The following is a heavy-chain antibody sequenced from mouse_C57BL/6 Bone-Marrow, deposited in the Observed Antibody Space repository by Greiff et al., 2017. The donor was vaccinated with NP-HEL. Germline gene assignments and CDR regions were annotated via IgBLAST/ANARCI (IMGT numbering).Heavy chain of an antibody. V-gene: IGHV1-72*01. CDR3: ARGRNYTAWVAY. CDR2: IDPEGGGT. J-gene: IGHJ3*01. Sequence: VQLQQSGAELVKPGASVKLSCKASGYTFTSYWMHWVKQRPGRGLEWIGRIDPEGGGTKYNGKFKGKATLTVDKPSSTAYMQLSSLTSEDSAVYYCARGRNYTAWVAYWGQGTLVTVSA. CDR1: GYTFTSYW. D-gene: IGHD2-12*01.